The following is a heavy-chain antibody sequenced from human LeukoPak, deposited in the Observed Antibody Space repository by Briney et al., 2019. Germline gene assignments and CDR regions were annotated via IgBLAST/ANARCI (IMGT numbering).Heavy chain of an antibody. CDR1: GFTFDDYA. J-gene: IGHJ4*02. V-gene: IGHV3-9*01. D-gene: IGHD6-13*01. Sequence: GGSLRLSCAASGFTFDDYAMHWVRQAPGKGLEWVSGISWNSGSIGYADSVKGRFTISRDNAKNSLYLQMNSLRAEDTAVYCCARDIEAAGLFLDYWGQGSLVTVSS. CDR3: ARDIEAAGLFLDY. CDR2: ISWNSGSI.